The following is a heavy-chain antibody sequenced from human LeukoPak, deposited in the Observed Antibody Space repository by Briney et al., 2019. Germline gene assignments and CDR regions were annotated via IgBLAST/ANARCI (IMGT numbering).Heavy chain of an antibody. Sequence: GGSLRLSCAASGFTVSSNYMSWVRQAPGKGLEWVGRIKSKTDGETTDFAAPVKGRFTISRDDSKNTLYLQMNSLKTEDTAVYYCTTATKSGSDSRGYWGQGTLVTVSS. CDR3: TTATKSGSDSRGY. V-gene: IGHV3-15*01. CDR2: IKSKTDGETT. D-gene: IGHD1-26*01. CDR1: GFTVSSNY. J-gene: IGHJ4*02.